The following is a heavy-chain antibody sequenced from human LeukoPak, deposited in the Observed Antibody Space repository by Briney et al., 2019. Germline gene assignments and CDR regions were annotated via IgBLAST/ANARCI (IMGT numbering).Heavy chain of an antibody. CDR1: GFTFSDYY. CDR3: AKLSTVTPPGTPYDAFDI. D-gene: IGHD4-17*01. CDR2: ISGSGGST. V-gene: IGHV3-23*01. Sequence: PGGSLRLSCAASGFTFSDYYMSWIRQAPGKGLEWVSAISGSGGSTYYADSVKGRFTISRDNSKNTLYLQMNSLRAEDTAVYYCAKLSTVTPPGTPYDAFDIWGQGTMVTVSS. J-gene: IGHJ3*02.